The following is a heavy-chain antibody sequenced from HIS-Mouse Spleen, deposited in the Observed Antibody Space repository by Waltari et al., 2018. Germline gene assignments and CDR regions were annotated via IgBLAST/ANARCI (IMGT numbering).Heavy chain of an antibody. CDR3: AREIPYSSSWYDWYFDL. J-gene: IGHJ2*01. D-gene: IGHD6-13*01. Sequence: QLQLQESGPGLVKPSETLSLTCTVDGGSIRSSRYYWGWIRKPPGKGLEWIGSIYYSGSTYYNPSLKSRVTISVDTSKNQFSLKLSSVTAADTAVYYCAREIPYSSSWYDWYFDLWGRGTLVTVSS. CDR2: IYYSGST. CDR1: GGSIRSSRYY. V-gene: IGHV4-39*07.